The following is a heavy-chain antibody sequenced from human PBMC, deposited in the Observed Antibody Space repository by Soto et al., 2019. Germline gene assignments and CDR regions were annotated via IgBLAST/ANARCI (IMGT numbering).Heavy chain of an antibody. V-gene: IGHV3-21*06. Sequence: EVQLVESGGGLVKPGGSVRLSCAASGFTLGSYSMNWVRQAPGKGLEWVSYLSSSSWHIFYAESVKGRFTISRDNPSNSVYLQMDSLRTEDTAVYFCARDLAVAGTGEPEGFDLWGRGTEVTVSS. J-gene: IGHJ3*01. CDR2: LSSSSWHI. CDR1: GFTLGSYS. CDR3: ARDLAVAGTGEPEGFDL. D-gene: IGHD6-19*01.